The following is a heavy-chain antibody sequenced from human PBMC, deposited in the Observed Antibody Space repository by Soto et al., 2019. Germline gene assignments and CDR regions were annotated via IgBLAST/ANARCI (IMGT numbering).Heavy chain of an antibody. D-gene: IGHD3-22*01. Sequence: QVQLQQSGPGLVKPSQTLSLTCAISGDSVSTNSATLDWIRQSPSRSLGWLGRTYYRTKWYNEYALSVEGRIPRNPDTSNNKVYLLLNSVNPDDAAAYCGARLIGDSWLDSWGQVALVTVSS. J-gene: IGHJ5*01. V-gene: IGHV6-1*01. CDR3: ARLIGDSWLDS. CDR1: GDSVSTNSAT. CDR2: TYYRTKWYN.